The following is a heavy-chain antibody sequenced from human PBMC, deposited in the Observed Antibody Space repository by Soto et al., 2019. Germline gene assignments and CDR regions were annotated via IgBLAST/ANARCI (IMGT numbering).Heavy chain of an antibody. V-gene: IGHV1-2*02. CDR1: GYTFSDYF. D-gene: IGHD1-26*01. CDR3: ARIKWGLDYYSGMDV. CDR2: INPKTAAT. Sequence: ASVKVSCKASGYTFSDYFIQWLRQAPGQGLEWVAWINPKTAATNYAKKFQDRVTVTSDTSFSTAYLELIRLRPDDTALYYCARIKWGLDYYSGMDVWGQGTAVTVSS. J-gene: IGHJ6*02.